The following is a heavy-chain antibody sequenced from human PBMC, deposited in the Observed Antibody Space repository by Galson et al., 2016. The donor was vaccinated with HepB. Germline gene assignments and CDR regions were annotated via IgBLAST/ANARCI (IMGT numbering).Heavy chain of an antibody. CDR3: YYDDTSGYQGVVDY. Sequence: PALVKPTQTLTLTCTFSGFSLSTTGVRVSWIRQSPGKALEWLARIDWDDDKFYSASLTTRLTISKDTSKNQVVLTITNMDPVDTATYFRYYDDTSGYQGVVDYWGQRTLTAASS. J-gene: IGHJ4*02. CDR2: IDWDDDK. D-gene: IGHD3-22*01. CDR1: GFSLSTTGVR. V-gene: IGHV2-70*04.